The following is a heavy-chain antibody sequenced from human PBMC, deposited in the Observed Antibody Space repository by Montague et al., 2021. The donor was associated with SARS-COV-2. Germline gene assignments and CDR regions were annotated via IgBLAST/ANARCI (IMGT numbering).Heavy chain of an antibody. J-gene: IGHJ4*02. V-gene: IGHV3-21*01. CDR2: ISSSSSYI. D-gene: IGHD6-13*01. Sequence: LRLSCAASGFTFSSYSMNWVRQAPGKGLEWVSSISSSSSYIYYADSVKGRFTISRDNAKNSLYLQMNSLRAEDTAVYYCARARYSGMDYFDYWGQGTLVTVSS. CDR1: GFTFSSYS. CDR3: ARARYSGMDYFDY.